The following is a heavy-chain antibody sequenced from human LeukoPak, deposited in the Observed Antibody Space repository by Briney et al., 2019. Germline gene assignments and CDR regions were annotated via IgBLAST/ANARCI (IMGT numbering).Heavy chain of an antibody. Sequence: GGSLRLSCAASGFTFSDYYMSWIRQAPGKGLEWVSYISSSGSTIYYADSVKGRFTISRDNAKNSLYLQMNSLRAEDRAVYYCARAYGSGSYHFDYWGQGTLVTVSS. D-gene: IGHD3-10*01. V-gene: IGHV3-11*01. CDR3: ARAYGSGSYHFDY. J-gene: IGHJ4*02. CDR1: GFTFSDYY. CDR2: ISSSGSTI.